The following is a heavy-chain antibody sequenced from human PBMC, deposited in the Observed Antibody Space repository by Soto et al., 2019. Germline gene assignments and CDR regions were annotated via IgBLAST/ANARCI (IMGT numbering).Heavy chain of an antibody. CDR3: ARGPHYYDSSGVPFDY. Sequence: SETLSLTCTVSGGSISSYYWSWIRQPPGKGLEWIGYIYYSGSTNYNPSLKSRVTISVDTSKNQFSLKLSSVTAADTAVYYCARGPHYYDSSGVPFDYWGQGTLVTVS. J-gene: IGHJ4*02. CDR2: IYYSGST. V-gene: IGHV4-59*01. CDR1: GGSISSYY. D-gene: IGHD3-22*01.